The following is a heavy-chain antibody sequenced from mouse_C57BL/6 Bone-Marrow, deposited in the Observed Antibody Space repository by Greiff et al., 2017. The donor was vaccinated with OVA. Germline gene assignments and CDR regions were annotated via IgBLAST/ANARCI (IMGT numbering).Heavy chain of an antibody. CDR3: ARGRLWYFDV. V-gene: IGHV3-6*01. J-gene: IGHJ1*03. Sequence: EVKLQESGPGLVKPSQSLSLTCSVTGYSITSGYYWNWIRQFPGNKLEWMGYISYDGSNNYNPSLKNRISITRDTSKNQFFLKLNSVTTEDTATYYCARGRLWYFDVWGTGTTVTVSS. CDR1: GYSITSGYY. CDR2: ISYDGSN.